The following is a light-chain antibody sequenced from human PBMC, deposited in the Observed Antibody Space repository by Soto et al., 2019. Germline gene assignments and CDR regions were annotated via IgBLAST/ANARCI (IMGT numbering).Light chain of an antibody. J-gene: IGLJ1*01. CDR2: EVT. V-gene: IGLV2-23*02. CDR1: SGDVGSYSP. Sequence: QSVLTQPASVSGSPGQSITISCTGTSGDVGSYSPVSWYQQLPGKAPKLMIYEVTKRPSGVSNRFSGSKSGNTASLTISGLQAEDEAEYYCCSYAADDTFFLFGTGTKSPS. CDR3: CSYAADDTFFL.